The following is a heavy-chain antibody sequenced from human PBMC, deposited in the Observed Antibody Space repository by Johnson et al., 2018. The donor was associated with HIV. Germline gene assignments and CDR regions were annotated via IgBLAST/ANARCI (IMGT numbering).Heavy chain of an antibody. D-gene: IGHD4-17*01. CDR1: GFIFDDYG. CDR2: INWNGGST. J-gene: IGHJ1*01. Sequence: VQLVESGGGVVRPGESLRLSCAASGFIFDDYGMSWVRQAPGKGLEWVSGINWNGGSTGYADSVKGRFTISRDNAKNSLYLQMNGLRAEDTAVYYCARHAGGDFTYGLFQHWGRGTLVTVSS. CDR3: ARHAGGDFTYGLFQH. V-gene: IGHV3-20*04.